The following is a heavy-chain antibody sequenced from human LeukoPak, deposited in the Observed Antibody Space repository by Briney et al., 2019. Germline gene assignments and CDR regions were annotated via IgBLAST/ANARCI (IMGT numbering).Heavy chain of an antibody. CDR3: GRAPGSLVSIAARPYYFDY. V-gene: IGHV3-23*01. D-gene: IGHD6-6*01. Sequence: GGSLRLSCAASGFTVSSYAITWVRQAPGDWLEWVSIINGVGGATYYTDSVKGRCAISRDNPNNTLYLEINSLRVEDAALYYCGRAPGSLVSIAARPYYFDYWGQGTLVTVSS. CDR1: GFTVSSYA. J-gene: IGHJ4*02. CDR2: INGVGGAT.